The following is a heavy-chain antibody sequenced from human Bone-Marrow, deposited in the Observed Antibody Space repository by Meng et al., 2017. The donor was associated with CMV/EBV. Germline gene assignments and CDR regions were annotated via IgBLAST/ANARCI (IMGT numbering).Heavy chain of an antibody. J-gene: IGHJ6*02. V-gene: IGHV3-48*04. D-gene: IGHD1-26*01. Sequence: GESLKISCAASAFSFSRYGMHWVRQAPGKGLEWVSYISSSSSTIYYADSVKGRFTISRDNAKNSLYLQMNSLRAEDTAVYYCARQSGNPRVYYYYYGMDVWGQGTTVTVSS. CDR1: AFSFSRYG. CDR2: ISSSSSTI. CDR3: ARQSGNPRVYYYYYGMDV.